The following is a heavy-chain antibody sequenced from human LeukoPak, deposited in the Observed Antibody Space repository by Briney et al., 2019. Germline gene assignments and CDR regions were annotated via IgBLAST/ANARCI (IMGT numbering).Heavy chain of an antibody. CDR2: ISGSGGST. CDR3: AKDHYYGSGSPNFDY. V-gene: IGHV3-23*01. D-gene: IGHD3-10*01. J-gene: IGHJ4*02. CDR1: GFTFSSYA. Sequence: GGSLRLSCAASGFTFSSYAMSWVRQAPGKGLELVSAISGSGGSTYYADSVKGRFTISRDNSKNTLYLQMNSLRAEDTAVYYCAKDHYYGSGSPNFDYWGQGTLVTVSS.